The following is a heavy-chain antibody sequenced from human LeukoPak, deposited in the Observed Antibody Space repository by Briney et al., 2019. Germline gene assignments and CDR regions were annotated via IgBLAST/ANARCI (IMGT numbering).Heavy chain of an antibody. CDR2: IYSGGST. Sequence: GGSLRLSCAASGFTVSSDYMSWVRQAPGKGLEWVSVIYSGGSTYYADSVKGRFTISRDNSKNTLYLQMNSLRAEDTAVYYCARSAGYDILTGYLSDWFDPWGQGTLVTVSS. V-gene: IGHV3-53*01. CDR1: GFTVSSDY. J-gene: IGHJ5*02. D-gene: IGHD3-9*01. CDR3: ARSAGYDILTGYLSDWFDP.